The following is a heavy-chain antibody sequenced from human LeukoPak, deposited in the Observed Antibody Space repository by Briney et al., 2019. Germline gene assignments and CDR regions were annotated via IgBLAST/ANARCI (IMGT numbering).Heavy chain of an antibody. J-gene: IGHJ3*02. D-gene: IGHD1-26*01. CDR3: ARSSGSYNDAFDI. CDR1: GGSISSYY. CDR2: IYYSGST. Sequence: SETLSLTCTVSGGSISSYYWSWIRQPPGKGLEWIGHIYYSGSTNYNPSLKSRVTISVDTSKNQFSLKLSSVTAADTAVYYCARSSGSYNDAFDIWGQGTMVTVSS. V-gene: IGHV4-59*01.